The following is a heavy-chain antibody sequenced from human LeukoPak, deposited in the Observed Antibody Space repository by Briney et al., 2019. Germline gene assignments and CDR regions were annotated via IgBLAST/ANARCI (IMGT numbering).Heavy chain of an antibody. Sequence: PSETLSLTCTVSGGSISSSSYYWGWVRQPPGKGLEWIGSIYYSGSTYYNPSLKSRVTMSVDTSKNQFSLRLSSVTAADTAVYYCARNITSVIPAGYFDYWGQGTLVTVSS. CDR3: ARNITSVIPAGYFDY. CDR2: IYYSGST. V-gene: IGHV4-39*01. J-gene: IGHJ4*02. D-gene: IGHD2-2*01. CDR1: GGSISSSSYY.